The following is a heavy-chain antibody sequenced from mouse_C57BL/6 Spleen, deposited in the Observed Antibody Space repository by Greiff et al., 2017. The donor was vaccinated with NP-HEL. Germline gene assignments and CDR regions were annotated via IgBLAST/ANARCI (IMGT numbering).Heavy chain of an antibody. CDR1: GYTFTSYW. V-gene: IGHV1-59*01. CDR3: ARRGSSSYAMDY. CDR2: IDPSDSYT. D-gene: IGHD1-1*01. J-gene: IGHJ4*01. Sequence: QVQLQQPGAELVRPGTSVKLSCKASGYTFTSYWMHWVKQRPGQGLEWIGVIDPSDSYTTYHQKFKGKATLTVDPSSSTAYMQLISLTSEDSAVYYCARRGSSSYAMDYWGQGTSVTVSS.